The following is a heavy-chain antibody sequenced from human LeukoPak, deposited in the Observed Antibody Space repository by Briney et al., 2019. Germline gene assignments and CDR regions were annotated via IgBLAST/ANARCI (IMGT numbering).Heavy chain of an antibody. Sequence: SVKVSCKASGGTFSSYAISWVRQAPGQGLEWMGRIIPILGIANYAQKFQGRVTITADKSTSTAYMELSSLRSEDTAVYYCAVTYYDFWSGPTRGMDVWGQGTTVTVSS. D-gene: IGHD3-3*01. J-gene: IGHJ6*02. CDR3: AVTYYDFWSGPTRGMDV. CDR1: GGTFSSYA. V-gene: IGHV1-69*04. CDR2: IIPILGIA.